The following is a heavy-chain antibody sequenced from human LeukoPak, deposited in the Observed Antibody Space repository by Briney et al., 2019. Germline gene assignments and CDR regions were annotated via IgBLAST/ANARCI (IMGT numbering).Heavy chain of an antibody. CDR1: GFTFSSYG. CDR2: IRYDGSNK. Sequence: GGSLRLSCAASGFTFSSYGMHWVRQAPGKGLEWVAFIRYDGSNKYYADSVKGRFTISRDNSKNTLYLQMNSLRAEDTAVYYCAKDPVLLWFGELSYFDYWGQGTLVTVSS. V-gene: IGHV3-30*02. J-gene: IGHJ4*02. D-gene: IGHD3-10*01. CDR3: AKDPVLLWFGELSYFDY.